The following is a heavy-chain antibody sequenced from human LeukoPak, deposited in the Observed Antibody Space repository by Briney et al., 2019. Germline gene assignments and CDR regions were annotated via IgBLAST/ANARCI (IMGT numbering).Heavy chain of an antibody. CDR1: GFTVSSKC. J-gene: IGHJ2*01. CDR2: IYTGGST. Sequence: GGSLRLSCAASGFTVSSKCMNWVRQAPGKGLEWGSVIYTGGSTFYADSVKGRFTISRDNSRNTLYLQMSSLRAEDTAVYYCARDMLGFAYFDLWGRGTLVTVSS. V-gene: IGHV3-53*01. CDR3: ARDMLGFAYFDL. D-gene: IGHD3-10*02.